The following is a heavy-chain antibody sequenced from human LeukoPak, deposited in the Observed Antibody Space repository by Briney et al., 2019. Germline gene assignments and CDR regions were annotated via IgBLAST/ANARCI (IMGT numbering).Heavy chain of an antibody. V-gene: IGHV1-69*04. Sequence: ASVKVSCKASGGTFSSYAISWVRQAPGQGLEWMGRIIPILGIANYAQKFQGRVTITADKSTSTAYMELSSLRSEDTAVYYCASPGSTGGVDYWGQGTLVTVSS. CDR1: GGTFSSYA. J-gene: IGHJ4*02. D-gene: IGHD3-10*01. CDR2: IIPILGIA. CDR3: ASPGSTGGVDY.